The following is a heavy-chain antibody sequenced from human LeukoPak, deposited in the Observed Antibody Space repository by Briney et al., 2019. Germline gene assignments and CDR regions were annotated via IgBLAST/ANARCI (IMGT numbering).Heavy chain of an antibody. D-gene: IGHD1-26*01. Sequence: PGGSQRLSYPASHVSVRSDYMSAARQAPGKGLEWVSVIYSGSNIHYTESVKGRFTISRDNSRNTLYLQMNSLRVEDTTVYYCERHLGATGSLDAFDIWGQGTMVTVSS. CDR3: ERHLGATGSLDAFDI. CDR1: HVSVRSDY. J-gene: IGHJ3*02. CDR2: IYSGSNI. V-gene: IGHV3-53*01.